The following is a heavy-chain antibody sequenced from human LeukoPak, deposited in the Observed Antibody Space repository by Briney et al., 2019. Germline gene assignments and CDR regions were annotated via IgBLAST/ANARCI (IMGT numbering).Heavy chain of an antibody. D-gene: IGHD3-22*01. J-gene: IGHJ4*02. CDR3: AKGGLNYYDSSGPII. Sequence: PGGSLRLSCAASGFTFNRYGMSWVRQAPGKGLEWVSAISGSGGTAYYADSVKGRFTISRDNSKNTLYLQINSLRADDTAVYYCAKGGLNYYDSSGPIIWGQGTLVTVSS. V-gene: IGHV3-23*01. CDR1: GFTFNRYG. CDR2: ISGSGGTA.